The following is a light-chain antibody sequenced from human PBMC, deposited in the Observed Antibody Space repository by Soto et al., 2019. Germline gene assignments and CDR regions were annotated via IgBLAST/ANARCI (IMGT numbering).Light chain of an antibody. V-gene: IGKV3-15*01. CDR1: QNIGSN. Sequence: EIVMTQSPGTLSVSPGERATLSCRASQNIGSNLAWYQQKPGQAPRLLFYGPSTRATGIPARFSGGGSGTEFTRTISSLQSEEFGVYYCQHDNEWPPAITFGPGTKVDL. CDR2: GPS. J-gene: IGKJ3*01. CDR3: QHDNEWPPAIT.